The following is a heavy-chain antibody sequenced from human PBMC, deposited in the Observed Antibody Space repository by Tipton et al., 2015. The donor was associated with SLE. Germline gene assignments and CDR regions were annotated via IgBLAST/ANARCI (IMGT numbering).Heavy chain of an antibody. CDR1: GFTFSSYG. V-gene: IGHV3-30*02. CDR2: IRYDGSNK. J-gene: IGHJ4*02. CDR3: AKVNHGGAAAGGFDY. D-gene: IGHD6-13*01. Sequence: SLRLSCAASGFTFSSYGMHWVRQAPGKGLEWVAFIRYDGSNKYYADSVKGRFTISRDNSKNTLYLQMNSLRAEDTAVYYCAKVNHGGAAAGGFDYWGQGTLVTVSS.